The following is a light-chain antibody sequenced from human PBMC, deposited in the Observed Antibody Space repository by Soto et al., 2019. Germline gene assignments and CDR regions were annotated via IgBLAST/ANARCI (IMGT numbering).Light chain of an antibody. CDR1: QSVSSSY. CDR2: AAS. J-gene: IGKJ1*01. Sequence: EIVLTQSPCNLSLSPGERATLSCRASQSVSSSYFFWHQQKPGQAPRLLIYAASRRATGSPDRFGGDGSGTDFTLTISRLETEDFAVYDCQQYGSSPGTFGQGTKVDIK. CDR3: QQYGSSPGT. V-gene: IGKV3-20*01.